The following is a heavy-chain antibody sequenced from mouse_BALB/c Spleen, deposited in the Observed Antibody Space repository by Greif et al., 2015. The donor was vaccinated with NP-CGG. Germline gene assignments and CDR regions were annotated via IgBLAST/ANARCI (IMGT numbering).Heavy chain of an antibody. J-gene: IGHJ2*01. D-gene: IGHD1-2*01. CDR1: GFAFSSYD. CDR3: ARLKLLRLPPFDY. Sequence: DVKLVESGGGLVKPGGSLKLSCAASGFAFSSYDMSWVRQTPEKRLEWVAYISSGGDSTYYPDTVKGRFTISRDNAKNTLYLQMSSLKSEDTAMYYCARLKLLRLPPFDYWGQGTTLTVSS. CDR2: ISSGGDST. V-gene: IGHV5-12-1*01.